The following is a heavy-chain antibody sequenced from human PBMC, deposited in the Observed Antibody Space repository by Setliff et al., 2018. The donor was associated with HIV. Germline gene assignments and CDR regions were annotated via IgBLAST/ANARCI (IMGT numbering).Heavy chain of an antibody. CDR3: ASSLNGDSEPWYFDL. D-gene: IGHD4-17*01. V-gene: IGHV4-34*01. CDR2: ISPSGGA. CDR1: GGPFSDYF. Sequence: SETLSLTCASFGGPFSDYFWTWLRQPPGKGLEWIGHISPSGGADYSPSLKTRAAISLDTSKNQFSLNLSSVTAADTAVYYCASSLNGDSEPWYFDLWGRGTLVTVSS. J-gene: IGHJ2*01.